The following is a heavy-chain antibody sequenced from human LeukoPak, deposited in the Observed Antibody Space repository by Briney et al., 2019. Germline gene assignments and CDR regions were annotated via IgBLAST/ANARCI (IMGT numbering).Heavy chain of an antibody. CDR2: ISYDGSNK. V-gene: IGHV3-30-3*01. D-gene: IGHD2-15*01. CDR1: GFTFSSYA. J-gene: IGHJ6*02. Sequence: GGSLRLSCAASGFTFSSYAMHWVRQAPGKGLEWVAVISYDGSNKYYADSVKGRFTISRDNAKNSLYLQMNSLRAEDTALYYCAKDIIVKGYCSGGSCQPDYYYYYGMDVWGQGTTVTVSS. CDR3: AKDIIVKGYCSGGSCQPDYYYYYGMDV.